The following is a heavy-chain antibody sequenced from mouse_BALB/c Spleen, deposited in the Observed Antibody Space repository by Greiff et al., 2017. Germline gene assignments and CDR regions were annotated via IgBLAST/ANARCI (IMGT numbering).Heavy chain of an antibody. CDR2: IYPGDGDT. CDR1: GYAFSSYW. J-gene: IGHJ4*01. CDR3: ARGQAMDY. Sequence: QVTLKVSGAELVRPGSSVKISCKASGYAFSSYWMNWVKQRPGQGLEWIGQIYPGDGDTNYNGKFKGKATLTADKSSSTAYMQLSSLTSEDSAVYFCARGQAMDYWGQGTSVTVSS. V-gene: IGHV1-80*01. D-gene: IGHD6-1*01.